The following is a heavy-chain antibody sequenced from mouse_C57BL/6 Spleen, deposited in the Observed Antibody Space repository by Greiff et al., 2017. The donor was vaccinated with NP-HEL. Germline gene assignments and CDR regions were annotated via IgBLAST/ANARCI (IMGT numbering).Heavy chain of an antibody. D-gene: IGHD1-1*01. CDR2: INPSSGYT. J-gene: IGHJ4*01. CDR3: ARMGSTTVVDYYAMDY. V-gene: IGHV1-4*01. Sequence: QVQLQQSGAELARPGASVKMSCKASGYTFTSYTMHWVKQRPGQGLEWIGYINPSSGYTKYNQKFKDKATLTADKSSSTAYRQLSSLTSEDSAVYYCARMGSTTVVDYYAMDYWGQGTSVTVSS. CDR1: GYTFTSYT.